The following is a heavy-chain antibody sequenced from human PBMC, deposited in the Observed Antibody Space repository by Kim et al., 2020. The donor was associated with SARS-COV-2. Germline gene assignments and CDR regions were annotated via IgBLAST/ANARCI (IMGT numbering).Heavy chain of an antibody. J-gene: IGHJ6*01. CDR2: ISWNGLKT. D-gene: IGHD1-26*01. V-gene: IGHV3-9*01. Sequence: GGSLRLSCAVSGITFGDYGMHWVRQPPGKGLEWVAGISWNGLKTAYGDSVKGRFIISRDNAKNSLYVQLNSLREEDTALYYCAKDIDSGSYGYFYGMDV. CDR1: GITFGDYG. CDR3: AKDIDSGSYGYFYGMDV.